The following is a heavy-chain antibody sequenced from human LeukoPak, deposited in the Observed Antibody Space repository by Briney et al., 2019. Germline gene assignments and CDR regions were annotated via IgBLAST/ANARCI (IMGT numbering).Heavy chain of an antibody. D-gene: IGHD6-19*01. Sequence: GGSLRLSCAASGFTFSSYGMHWVRQAPGKGLEWVAFIRYDGSNKYYADSVKGRFTISRDNSKNTLYLQMNSLRAEDTAVYYCAKPAYSGGWYELYYYMDVWGKGTTVTVSS. CDR1: GFTFSSYG. CDR3: AKPAYSGGWYELYYYMDV. V-gene: IGHV3-30*02. J-gene: IGHJ6*03. CDR2: IRYDGSNK.